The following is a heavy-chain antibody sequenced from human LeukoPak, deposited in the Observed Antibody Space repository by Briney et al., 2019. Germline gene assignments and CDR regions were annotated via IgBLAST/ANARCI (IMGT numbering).Heavy chain of an antibody. Sequence: PSETLSLTCTVSGGSVSSGTYYWSWIRQPPGKGLEWIGYIYYSGTTNYNPSLKSRVTISVDTSKNQFSLKLSSVTAADTAVYYCARDINPIWDRAFDIWGQGTMVTVSS. D-gene: IGHD1-14*01. CDR2: IYYSGTT. CDR1: GGSVSSGTYY. CDR3: ARDINPIWDRAFDI. J-gene: IGHJ3*02. V-gene: IGHV4-61*01.